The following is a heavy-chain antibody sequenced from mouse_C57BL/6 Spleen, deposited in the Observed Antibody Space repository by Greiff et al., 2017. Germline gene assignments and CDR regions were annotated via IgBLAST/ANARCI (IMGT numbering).Heavy chain of an antibody. Sequence: VQLKQSGGGLVKPGGSLKLSCAASGFTFSSYAMSWVRQTPEKRLEWVATISDGGSYTYYPDNVKGRFTISRDNAKNNLYLQMSHLKSEDTAMYYCARDRLPFDYWGQGTTLTVSS. D-gene: IGHD5-5*01. CDR1: GFTFSSYA. CDR2: ISDGGSYT. CDR3: ARDRLPFDY. J-gene: IGHJ2*01. V-gene: IGHV5-4*01.